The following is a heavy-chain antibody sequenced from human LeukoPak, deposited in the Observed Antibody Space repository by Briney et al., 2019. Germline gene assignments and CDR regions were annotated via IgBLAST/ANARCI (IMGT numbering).Heavy chain of an antibody. CDR2: MNPNSGDT. J-gene: IGHJ6*02. CDR1: GYTFTIYD. CDR3: ASSSFFYSYGMDV. V-gene: IGHV1-8*01. D-gene: IGHD6-13*01. Sequence: ASVNVSFKASGYTFTIYDFIWVRQATGQGLEWMGWMNPNSGDTGYAQKLLGRVTMTRNTSISTAYMELSSLRSEDTAVYFCASSSFFYSYGMDVWGQGTTVTVSS.